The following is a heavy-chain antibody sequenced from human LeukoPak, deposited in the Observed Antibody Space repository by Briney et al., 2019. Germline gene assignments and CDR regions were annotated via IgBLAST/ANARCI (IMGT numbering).Heavy chain of an antibody. CDR1: ELTFSSYA. CDR3: AKAAQVAGRPNLGGHFDY. CDR2: IIGRSGRT. Sequence: GGSLTLSCAVSELTFSSYAIRGLPQAPGKGLEGVSAIIGRSGRTYYTESVKGRFTISRDNNENTLYLQMISLRAEDTAVYYCAKAAQVAGRPNLGGHFDYWGQGRLVTVSS. D-gene: IGHD6-6*01. J-gene: IGHJ4*02. V-gene: IGHV3-23*01.